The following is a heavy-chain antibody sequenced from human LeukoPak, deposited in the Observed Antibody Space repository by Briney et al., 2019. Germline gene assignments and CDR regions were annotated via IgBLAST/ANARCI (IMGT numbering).Heavy chain of an antibody. CDR1: GYTFTSYY. CDR3: ARGANQGYCSSTICYGELEFDY. CDR2: INPSAGST. V-gene: IGHV1-46*01. Sequence: ASVKVSCKTSGYTFTSYYMHWVRQAPGQGLEWMGIINPSAGSTSYTQKFQGRVTMTRDTSTSTVYMEVSSLRSEDTAVYYCARGANQGYCSSTICYGELEFDYWGQGSLVAVSP. J-gene: IGHJ4*02. D-gene: IGHD2-2*01.